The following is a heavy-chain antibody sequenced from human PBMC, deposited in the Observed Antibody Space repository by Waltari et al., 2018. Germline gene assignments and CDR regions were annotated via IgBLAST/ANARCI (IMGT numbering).Heavy chain of an antibody. CDR2: IIPIFGTA. Sequence: QVQLVQSGAEVKKPGSSVKVSCKASGGTFSSYAISWVRQAPGQGLEWMGRIIPIFGTANYAQKFQGRVTITADKSTSTAYMELSSLRSEDTAVYYCVRDRVVRGGYLNWFDPWGQGTLVTVSS. D-gene: IGHD3-22*01. CDR3: VRDRVVRGGYLNWFDP. CDR1: GGTFSSYA. J-gene: IGHJ5*02. V-gene: IGHV1-69*08.